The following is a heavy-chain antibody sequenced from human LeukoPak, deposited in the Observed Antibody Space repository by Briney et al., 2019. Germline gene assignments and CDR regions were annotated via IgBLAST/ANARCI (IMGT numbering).Heavy chain of an antibody. CDR2: ISGSGDST. Sequence: GGSLRLSCAASGFTFSSYAMSWVRQAPGKGLEWVSAISGSGDSTYYGDSVKGRFTISRDNSKNTLYLQMNSLRAEDTAVYHCAKTRPLDSSSWSHGDYWGQGTLVTVSS. J-gene: IGHJ4*02. CDR1: GFTFSSYA. D-gene: IGHD6-13*01. V-gene: IGHV3-23*01. CDR3: AKTRPLDSSSWSHGDY.